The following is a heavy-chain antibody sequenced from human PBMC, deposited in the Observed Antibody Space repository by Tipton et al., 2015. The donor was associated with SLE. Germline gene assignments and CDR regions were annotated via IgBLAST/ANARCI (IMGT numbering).Heavy chain of an antibody. CDR2: IRNKAYGGTT. CDR3: ASRAWLDS. Sequence: SLRLSCTASGFTFDDYAMTWVRQAPGKGLEWVGFIRNKAYGGTTEYAASVKGRFTISRDDSKSIAYLQMNSLRTEDTAVYYCASRAWLDSWGQGTLVTVSS. J-gene: IGHJ5*01. CDR1: GFTFDDYA. V-gene: IGHV3-49*04.